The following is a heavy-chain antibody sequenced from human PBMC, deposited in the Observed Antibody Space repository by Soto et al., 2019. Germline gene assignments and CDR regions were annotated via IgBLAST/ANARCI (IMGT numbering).Heavy chain of an antibody. J-gene: IGHJ4*02. CDR2: MSDPGGTS. D-gene: IGHD1-26*01. CDR1: GFIFSNYV. V-gene: IGHV3-23*04. Sequence: EVQLVDSGGGLVQPGGSLRLSCAASGFIFSNYVMSWVRQAPGKGLEWVSPMSDPGGTSYYADSVKGRFTISRDNSKNTLYLQMNSLRAEDTAIYYCAKRPRALLTFDYWGQGTLVTVSS. CDR3: AKRPRALLTFDY.